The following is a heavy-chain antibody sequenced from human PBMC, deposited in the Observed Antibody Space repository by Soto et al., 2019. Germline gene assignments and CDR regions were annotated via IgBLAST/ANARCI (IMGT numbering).Heavy chain of an antibody. J-gene: IGHJ4*02. D-gene: IGHD5-18*01. CDR2: IYYSGST. CDR1: GYSITNGNYY. Sequence: SETLSLTCTVSGYSITNGNYYWGWVRQPPGKRLEWIGTIYYSGSTYYNPSLKSRVTISVDTSKSQFSLKLSSVTAADTGVYPCARQGCQLWAYFDYWGRGTLVTVSS. CDR3: ARQGCQLWAYFDY. V-gene: IGHV4-39*01.